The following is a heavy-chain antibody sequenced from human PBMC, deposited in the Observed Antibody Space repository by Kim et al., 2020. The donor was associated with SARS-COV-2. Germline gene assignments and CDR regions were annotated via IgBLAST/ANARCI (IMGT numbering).Heavy chain of an antibody. J-gene: IGHJ3*02. CDR3: AKAPGVWGAFDI. V-gene: IGHV3-23*03. D-gene: IGHD3-10*01. Sequence: YSATTVKCRFTISRDNSKNTLYLRMNSLRAEDTAVYYCAKAPGVWGAFDIWGQGTMVTVSS.